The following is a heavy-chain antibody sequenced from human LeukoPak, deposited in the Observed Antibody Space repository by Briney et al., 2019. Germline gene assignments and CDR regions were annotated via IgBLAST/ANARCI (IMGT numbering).Heavy chain of an antibody. J-gene: IGHJ4*02. Sequence: SVKVSCKASGGTFSSYAISWARQAPGQGLEWMGGIIPIFGTANYAQKFQGRVTITADESMSTAYMELSSLRSEDTAVYYCARVGQQLVLWYYFDYWGQGTLVTVSS. D-gene: IGHD6-13*01. CDR1: GGTFSSYA. CDR3: ARVGQQLVLWYYFDY. CDR2: IIPIFGTA. V-gene: IGHV1-69*01.